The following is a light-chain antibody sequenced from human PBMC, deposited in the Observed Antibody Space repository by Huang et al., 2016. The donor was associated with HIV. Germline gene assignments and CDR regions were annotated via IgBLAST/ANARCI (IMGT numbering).Light chain of an antibody. J-gene: IGKJ1*01. CDR3: QQYGSSPQT. V-gene: IGKV3-20*01. CDR2: GAS. CDR1: QSVSSSY. Sequence: EIVLTQSPGTLSLSPGERATLSCRASQSVSSSYLAGYQQKPGQAPRLLIYGASSRATGKPDRFSGGGSGTDFTLTISRLEPEDFAVYYCQQYGSSPQTFGQGTKVEIK.